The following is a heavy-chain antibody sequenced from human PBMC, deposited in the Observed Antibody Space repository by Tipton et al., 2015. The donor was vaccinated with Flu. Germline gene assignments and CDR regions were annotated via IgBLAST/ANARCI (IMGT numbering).Heavy chain of an antibody. CDR2: INSDGSST. CDR1: GFTFSSYW. V-gene: IGHV3-74*01. CDR3: ARGRYCPNGVCPWVGGMDF. Sequence: SLRLSCAASGFTFSSYWMHWVRQAPGKGLVWVSRINSDGSSTSYADSVKGRFTIPRDNAKITLYLQMNSLRAEDTAVYYCARGRYCPNGVCPWVGGMDFWGQGPPVPVPS. J-gene: IGHJ6*02. D-gene: IGHD2-8*01.